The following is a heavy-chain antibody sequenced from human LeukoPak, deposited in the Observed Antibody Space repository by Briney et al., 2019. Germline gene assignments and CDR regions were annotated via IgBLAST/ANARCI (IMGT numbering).Heavy chain of an antibody. J-gene: IGHJ5*02. CDR1: GGSISSGGYY. D-gene: IGHD2-2*01. V-gene: IGHV4-31*03. CDR3: ARDGEYCSSTSCYFDP. CDR2: IYYSGST. Sequence: PSQTLSLTCTVSGGSISSGGYYWSWNRQHPGKGLEWIGYIYYSGSTYYNPSLKSRLTISVDTSKNQFSLKLSSVTAADTALYYCARDGEYCSSTSCYFDPWGQGILVTVSS.